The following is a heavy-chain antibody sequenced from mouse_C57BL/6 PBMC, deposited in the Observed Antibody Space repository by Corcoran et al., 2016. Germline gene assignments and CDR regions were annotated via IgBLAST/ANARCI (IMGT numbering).Heavy chain of an antibody. CDR2: INPYNGGT. D-gene: IGHD2-4*01. Sequence: EVQLQQSGPVLVKPGASVKMSCKASGYTFTDYYMNWVKQSHGKSLEWIGVINPYNGGTSYNQKFKGKATLTVDKSSSTAYMELNSLTSEDSAVYYCARRDYEAMDYWGQGTSVTVSS. CDR1: GYTFTDYY. CDR3: ARRDYEAMDY. V-gene: IGHV1-19*01. J-gene: IGHJ4*01.